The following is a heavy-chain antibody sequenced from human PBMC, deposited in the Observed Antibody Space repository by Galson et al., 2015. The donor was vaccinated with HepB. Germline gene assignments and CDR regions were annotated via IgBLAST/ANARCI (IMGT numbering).Heavy chain of an antibody. CDR1: GFSLSTSGMC. Sequence: PALVKPTQTLTLTCTFSGFSLSTSGMCVSWIRQPPGKALEWLARIDWDDDKYYSTSLKTRLTISNDTSKNQVVLTMTNMDPVDTATYYCARISYYDSSGYQSYFDYWGQGTLVTVSS. J-gene: IGHJ4*02. D-gene: IGHD3-22*01. CDR3: ARISYYDSSGYQSYFDY. V-gene: IGHV2-70*11. CDR2: IDWDDDK.